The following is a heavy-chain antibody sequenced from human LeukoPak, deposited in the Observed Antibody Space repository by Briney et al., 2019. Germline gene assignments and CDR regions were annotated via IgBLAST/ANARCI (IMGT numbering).Heavy chain of an antibody. D-gene: IGHD3-10*01. V-gene: IGHV1-69*13. CDR2: IIPIFGTA. CDR1: GGTFSSYA. J-gene: IGHJ3*02. Sequence: SVKVSCEASGGTFSSYAISWVRQAPGQGLEWMGGIIPIFGTANYAQKFQGRVTITADESTSTAYMELSSLRSEDTAVYYCAREHNYGSGRVDIWGQGTMVTVSS. CDR3: AREHNYGSGRVDI.